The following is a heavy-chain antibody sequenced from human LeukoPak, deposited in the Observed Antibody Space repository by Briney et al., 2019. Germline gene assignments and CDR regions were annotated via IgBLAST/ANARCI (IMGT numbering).Heavy chain of an antibody. J-gene: IGHJ4*02. D-gene: IGHD2-15*01. CDR1: GFTFNTYA. CDR3: AKPNLPYCSGRSCYGFDY. V-gene: IGHV3-23*01. CDR2: ISFSGGST. Sequence: GASLRLSCAASGFTFNTYAMTWVRQAPGKGLEWVSVISFSGGSTYYADSVKGRFTISRDNSKNTLYLQMNSLRADDTAVYYCAKPNLPYCSGRSCYGFDYWGQGTLVTVSS.